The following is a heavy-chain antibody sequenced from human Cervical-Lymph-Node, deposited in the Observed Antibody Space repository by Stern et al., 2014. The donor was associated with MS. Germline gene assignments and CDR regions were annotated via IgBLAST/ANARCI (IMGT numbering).Heavy chain of an antibody. J-gene: IGHJ4*02. V-gene: IGHV3-48*02. CDR1: GFTFSSYT. Sequence: EVQLVQSGGGLVQPGESLRLSCAASGFTFSSYTVNWVRQAPGKGLEWDSSITTSSNSIYYADSVQGRFTISRDSAKNSVYLQMNSLRDEDTAVYYCVRSWHYFDYWGQGSLVTVSS. CDR3: VRSWHYFDY. CDR2: ITTSSNSI. D-gene: IGHD5-24*01.